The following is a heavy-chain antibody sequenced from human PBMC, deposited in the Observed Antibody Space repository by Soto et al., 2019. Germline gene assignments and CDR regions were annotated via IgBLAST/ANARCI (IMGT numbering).Heavy chain of an antibody. J-gene: IGHJ5*02. D-gene: IGHD1-1*01. V-gene: IGHV3-7*01. CDR1: GFTFNTHW. CDR2: TKPDGSEK. Sequence: EVQLLESGGGLVQPGGSLRLSCAASGFTFNTHWMSWVRQAPGKGLEWVAHTKPDGSEKYYVDSARGRFTISRDNARNSLYLQRNSLRADDTALYYCVAWGTSTSNPWGQGTLVTVSS. CDR3: VAWGTSTSNP.